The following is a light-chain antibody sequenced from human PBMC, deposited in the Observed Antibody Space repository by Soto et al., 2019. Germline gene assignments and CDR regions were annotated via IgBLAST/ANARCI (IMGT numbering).Light chain of an antibody. Sequence: QSALTQPASVSGSPGQSITISCTGTSSDVGSYNYVSWYQQHPGKAPKLMIYEVRNRPSGVSDRFSGSKSGKTASLTIFGLQAEDEADYHCSSYTTSTTQVFGGGTKITVL. CDR1: SSDVGSYNY. CDR2: EVR. CDR3: SSYTTSTTQV. V-gene: IGLV2-14*01. J-gene: IGLJ2*01.